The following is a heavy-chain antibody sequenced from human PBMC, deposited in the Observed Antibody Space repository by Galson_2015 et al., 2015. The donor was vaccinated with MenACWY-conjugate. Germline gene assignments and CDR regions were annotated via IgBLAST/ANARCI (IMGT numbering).Heavy chain of an antibody. CDR1: GGSISSSSYY. Sequence: ETLSLTCTVSGGSISSSSYYWGWIRQPPGKGLEWIGRIYYSGSTYYNPSLKSRVTISVDTSKNQFSLKLSSVTAADTAVYYCARDLKRGSYLRLYGMDVWGQGTTVTVSS. V-gene: IGHV4-39*07. CDR2: IYYSGST. D-gene: IGHD1-26*01. J-gene: IGHJ6*02. CDR3: ARDLKRGSYLRLYGMDV.